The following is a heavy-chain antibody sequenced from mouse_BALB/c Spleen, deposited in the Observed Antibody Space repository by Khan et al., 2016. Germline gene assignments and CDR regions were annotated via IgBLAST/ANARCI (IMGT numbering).Heavy chain of an antibody. CDR1: GDSITSGY. V-gene: IGHV3-8*02. J-gene: IGHJ2*01. CDR3: ARYDGYYFDY. D-gene: IGHD2-3*01. Sequence: EVQLQESGPSLVKPSQTLSLTCSVTGDSITSGYWHWIRKFPGNKLEYMGYISYSGGTYYNPSLKSRIAITRDTSKYQYFLQLNSVTTEATATYYCARYDGYYFDYWGQGTTLTVSS. CDR2: ISYSGGT.